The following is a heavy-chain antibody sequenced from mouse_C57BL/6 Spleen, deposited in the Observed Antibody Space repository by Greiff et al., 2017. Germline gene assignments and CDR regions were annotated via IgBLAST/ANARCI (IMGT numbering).Heavy chain of an antibody. V-gene: IGHV6-6*01. J-gene: IGHJ2*01. Sequence: EVKLQESGGGLVQPGGSMKLSCAASGFTFSDAWMDWVRQSPEKGLEWVAEIRNKANNHATYYAESVKGRFTISRDDSKSSVYPQMNSLRAEDTGIYYCTREGHYYGSPLFDYWGQGTTLTVSS. CDR2: IRNKANNHAT. CDR3: TREGHYYGSPLFDY. CDR1: GFTFSDAW. D-gene: IGHD1-1*01.